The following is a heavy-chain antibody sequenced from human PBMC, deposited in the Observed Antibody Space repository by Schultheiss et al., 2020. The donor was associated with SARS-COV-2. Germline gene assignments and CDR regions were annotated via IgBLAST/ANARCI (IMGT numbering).Heavy chain of an antibody. CDR2: FSYSGST. CDR1: GGSVSSGSYY. CDR3: ARGGWHYYYGMDV. D-gene: IGHD5-24*01. V-gene: IGHV4-61*01. Sequence: SETLSHTCTVSGGSVSSGSYYWSWIRQPPGKGLEWIGYFSYSGSTNYNPSLKSRVTISVDTSKNQFSLKLSSVTAADTAVYYCARGGWHYYYGMDVWGQGTTVTVSS. J-gene: IGHJ6*02.